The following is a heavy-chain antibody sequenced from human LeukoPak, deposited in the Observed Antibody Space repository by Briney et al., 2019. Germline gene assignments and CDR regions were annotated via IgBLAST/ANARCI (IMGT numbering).Heavy chain of an antibody. CDR3: AREDYYGSGTYVDF. D-gene: IGHD3-10*01. V-gene: IGHV3-23*01. Sequence: GGSLRLSCAGSGFSFSSHWMSWVRQAPGKGLEWVSGISGSGGNTYYADSVKGRFTISRDNSKNTLFLQMHRLRAEDTALYHCAREDYYGSGTYVDFWGQGTLVTVSS. J-gene: IGHJ4*02. CDR1: GFSFSSHW. CDR2: ISGSGGNT.